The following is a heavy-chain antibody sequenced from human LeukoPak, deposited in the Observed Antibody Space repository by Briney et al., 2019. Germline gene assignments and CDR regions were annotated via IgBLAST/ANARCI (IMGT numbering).Heavy chain of an antibody. Sequence: GGSLRLSCAASGFTVSSNYMSWVRQAPGKGLEWVSVIYSGGSTYYADSVKGRFTISRDNSKSTLYLQMNSLRAEDTAVYYCASYCSGGSCYFDYWGQGTLVTVSS. D-gene: IGHD2-15*01. V-gene: IGHV3-66*01. CDR1: GFTVSSNY. CDR3: ASYCSGGSCYFDY. CDR2: IYSGGST. J-gene: IGHJ4*02.